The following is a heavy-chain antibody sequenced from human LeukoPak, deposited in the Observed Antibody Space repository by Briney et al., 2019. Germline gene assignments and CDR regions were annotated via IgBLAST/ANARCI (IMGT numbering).Heavy chain of an antibody. CDR1: GFTFSSYW. V-gene: IGHV3-7*01. CDR2: IKQDGCEK. D-gene: IGHD6-13*01. Sequence: PGGSLRLSCAASGFTFSSYWMSWVRQAPGKGLEWVDNIKQDGCEKYYVDSVKGRFTISRDNAKNSLYLQMNSLRAEDTAVYYCARVRGKAAAGPDAFDIWGQGTMVTVSS. CDR3: ARVRGKAAAGPDAFDI. J-gene: IGHJ3*02.